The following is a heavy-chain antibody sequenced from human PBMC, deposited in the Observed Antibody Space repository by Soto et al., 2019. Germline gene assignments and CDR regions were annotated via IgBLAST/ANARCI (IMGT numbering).Heavy chain of an antibody. J-gene: IGHJ4*02. CDR1: GFPFPRSA. V-gene: IGHV1-58*01. CDR3: AAIAVAGIHYVDY. Sequence: QMQLVQSGPEVKKPGTSVKVSCKASGFPFPRSAVPWVRQARGQRLEWIGWIVVGSGNTNYAQKFQERVTITRDMSTSTAYMELSSRRSEDTAVDYCAAIAVAGIHYVDYWGQGTLVTVSS. D-gene: IGHD6-19*01. CDR2: IVVGSGNT.